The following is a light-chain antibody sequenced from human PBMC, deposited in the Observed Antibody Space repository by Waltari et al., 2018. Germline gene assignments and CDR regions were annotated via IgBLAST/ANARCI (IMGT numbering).Light chain of an antibody. V-gene: IGKV4-1*01. CDR3: HQYFNTPFT. CDR1: RSVLYNSNNNNY. CDR2: WAS. J-gene: IGKJ3*01. Sequence: DIVMTQSPDSLAVSLGERVTINCRSSRSVLYNSNNNNYLAWYQQKPGQPPKLLIYWASTREFGVPDRFNGSGSGTDFTLTISSLQAEDVAVYYCHQYFNTPFTFGPGTKVDIK.